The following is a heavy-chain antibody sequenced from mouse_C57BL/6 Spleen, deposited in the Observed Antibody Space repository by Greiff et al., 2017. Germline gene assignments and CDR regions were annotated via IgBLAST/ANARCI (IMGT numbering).Heavy chain of an antibody. D-gene: IGHD6-1*01. CDR3: ARRGQPRNDYDY. Sequence: QVQLQQPGAELVMPGASVKLSCKASGYTFTSYWMHWVKQRPGQGLEWIGEIDPSDSYTNYNQKFKGKSTLTVDKSSSTAYMQRSSLTSEDTADYYGARRGQPRNDYDYWGQGTTLTVAT. CDR1: GYTFTSYW. J-gene: IGHJ2*01. CDR2: IDPSDSYT. V-gene: IGHV1-69*01.